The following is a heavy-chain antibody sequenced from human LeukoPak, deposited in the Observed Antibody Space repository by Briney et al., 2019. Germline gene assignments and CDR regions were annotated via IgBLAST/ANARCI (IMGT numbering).Heavy chain of an antibody. CDR3: ARDLSLAGHNYGIDY. Sequence: PSETLSLTRTVSGGSISGYYWTWIRQPAGKGLEWIGRIYSTGTTNYNPSLKSRVTMSVDKSKNQFSLKLNSVTAADTALYYCARDLSLAGHNYGIDYWGQGTLVTVSS. V-gene: IGHV4-4*07. J-gene: IGHJ4*02. CDR2: IYSTGTT. D-gene: IGHD5-18*01. CDR1: GGSISGYY.